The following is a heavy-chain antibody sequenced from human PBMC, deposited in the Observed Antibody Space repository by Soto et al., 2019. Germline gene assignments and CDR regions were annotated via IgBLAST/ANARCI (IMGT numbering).Heavy chain of an antibody. CDR1: GGSFSSGGYY. Sequence: SETLSLTCTVSGGSFSSGGYYWSWIRQHPGKGLEWIGYIYYSGSTYYNPSLKSRVTISVDTSKNQFSLKLSSVTAADTAVYYCARVGLYPEAYFDDWGQGTLVTVSS. J-gene: IGHJ4*02. D-gene: IGHD2-8*01. CDR3: ARVGLYPEAYFDD. CDR2: IYYSGST. V-gene: IGHV4-31*03.